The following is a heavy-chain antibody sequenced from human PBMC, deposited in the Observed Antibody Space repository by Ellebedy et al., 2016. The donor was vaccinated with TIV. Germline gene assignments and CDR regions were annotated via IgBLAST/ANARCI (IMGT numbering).Heavy chain of an antibody. D-gene: IGHD2-2*01. CDR1: DGSFSGYY. CDR3: ARLVRGYCSSTSCHSFDY. Sequence: MPSETLSLTCAVYDGSFSGYYWSWIRQPPGKGLEWIGEINHSGSTTYSPSLKSRVTISIDTSENQFSLKLRSVTAADTAVYYCARLVRGYCSSTSCHSFDYWGQGTLVTVSS. V-gene: IGHV4-34*01. J-gene: IGHJ4*02. CDR2: INHSGST.